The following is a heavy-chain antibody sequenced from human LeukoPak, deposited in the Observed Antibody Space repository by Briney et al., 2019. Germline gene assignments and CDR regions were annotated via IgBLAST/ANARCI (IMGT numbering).Heavy chain of an antibody. CDR2: VYTSGST. V-gene: IGHV4-4*07. CDR1: GGSISSYY. Sequence: ASETLSLTCTVSGGSISSYYWSWIRQPAGKGLAWIGRVYTSGSTNYNPSLKSRVTMSVDTSQYQFSLKLSSVTAADTAVYYCARENSGNYGFDYWGQGTLVTVSS. D-gene: IGHD3-10*01. CDR3: ARENSGNYGFDY. J-gene: IGHJ4*02.